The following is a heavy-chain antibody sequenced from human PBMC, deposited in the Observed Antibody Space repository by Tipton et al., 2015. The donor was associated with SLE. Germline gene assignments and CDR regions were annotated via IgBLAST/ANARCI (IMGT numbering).Heavy chain of an antibody. J-gene: IGHJ6*02. CDR1: GFTFSSYG. Sequence: RSLRLSCAASGFTFSSYGMHWVRQAPGKGLGWVAVIWYDGSNKYYADSVKGRFTISRDNSKNTLYLQMNSLRAEDKAVYYCLRSPNYYYGMDVWGQGTTVTVSS. CDR3: LRSPNYYYGMDV. CDR2: IWYDGSNK. V-gene: IGHV3-33*08.